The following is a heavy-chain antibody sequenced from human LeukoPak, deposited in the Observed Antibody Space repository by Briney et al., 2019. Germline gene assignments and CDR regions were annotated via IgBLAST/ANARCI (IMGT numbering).Heavy chain of an antibody. CDR3: ARDLRITIFGVGNYFDS. J-gene: IGHJ4*02. CDR2: IYYSGST. Sequence: SETLSLTCTVSGGSISSYYWSWIRQPPGKGLEWIGYIYYSGSTNYNPFLKSRVTISVDPSKNQFSLKLSSVTAADPAVYYCARDLRITIFGVGNYFDSWGQGNLVTVSS. V-gene: IGHV4-59*01. CDR1: GGSISSYY. D-gene: IGHD3-3*01.